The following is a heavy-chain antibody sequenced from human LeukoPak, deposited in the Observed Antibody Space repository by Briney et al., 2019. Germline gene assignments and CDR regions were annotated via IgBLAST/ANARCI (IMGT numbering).Heavy chain of an antibody. CDR1: GFTFSSYA. Sequence: PGGSLRLSCAASGFTFSSYAMHWVRQAPGKGLEWVAVISYDGSNKYYADSVKGRFTISRDNSKNTLYLQMKSLSAEDTAVYYCARAVQQLAYYFDYWGQGTLVTVSS. D-gene: IGHD6-13*01. V-gene: IGHV3-30-3*01. CDR2: ISYDGSNK. CDR3: ARAVQQLAYYFDY. J-gene: IGHJ4*02.